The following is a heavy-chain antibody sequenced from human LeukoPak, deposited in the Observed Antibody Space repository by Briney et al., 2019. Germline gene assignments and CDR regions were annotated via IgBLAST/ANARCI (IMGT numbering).Heavy chain of an antibody. Sequence: GGSLRLSCAASGFTFSSYWMHWVRQAPGKGLVWVSRINSDGSSTSYADSVKGRFTISRDNAKNTLYLQMNSLRAEDTAVYYCARDITPWYSSGWYYYYMDVWGKGTTVTVSS. D-gene: IGHD6-19*01. V-gene: IGHV3-74*01. J-gene: IGHJ6*03. CDR1: GFTFSSYW. CDR3: ARDITPWYSSGWYYYYMDV. CDR2: INSDGSST.